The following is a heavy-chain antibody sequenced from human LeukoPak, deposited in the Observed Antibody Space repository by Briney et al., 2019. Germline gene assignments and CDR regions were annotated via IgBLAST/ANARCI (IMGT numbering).Heavy chain of an antibody. Sequence: GGSLRLSCAASGFTFDDYGMSWVRQAPGKGLEWVSGINWNGGSTGYADSVKGRFTISRDNAKNSLYLRMNSLRAEDTALYYCARVGYYDFWSGYSYYYYYMDVWGKGTTVTVSS. CDR3: ARVGYYDFWSGYSYYYYYMDV. CDR1: GFTFDDYG. J-gene: IGHJ6*03. D-gene: IGHD3-3*01. V-gene: IGHV3-20*04. CDR2: INWNGGST.